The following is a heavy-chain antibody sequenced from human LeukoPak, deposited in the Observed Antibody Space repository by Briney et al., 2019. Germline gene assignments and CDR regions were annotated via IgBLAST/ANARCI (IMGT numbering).Heavy chain of an antibody. J-gene: IGHJ5*02. CDR3: ARQEYCSGGSCYTWFDP. Sequence: GESLQISCKGSGFSITSYWIAWVRQMPGKGLEWMGIIYPGDSDTRYSPSFQGQVTISADKSISTAYLQWSSLKASDTAMYYCARQEYCSGGSCYTWFDPWGQGTLVTVSS. CDR1: GFSITSYW. D-gene: IGHD2-15*01. V-gene: IGHV5-51*01. CDR2: IYPGDSDT.